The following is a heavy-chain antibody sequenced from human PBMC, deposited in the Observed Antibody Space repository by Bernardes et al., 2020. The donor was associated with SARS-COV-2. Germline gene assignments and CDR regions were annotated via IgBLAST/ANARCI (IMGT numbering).Heavy chain of an antibody. J-gene: IGHJ5*02. CDR2: ISHTGST. CDR1: AYSISSGYY. D-gene: IGHD6-6*01. Sequence: SETLSLTFAISAYSISSGYYRGWIRQPPGKGLEWTGSISHTGSTYYNPSLKSRVTISVDTSKNHLSLTVSSVTAADTAVYYCAREAGASSSSLDPCGQGALVTVSS. CDR3: AREAGASSSSLDP. V-gene: IGHV4-38-2*02.